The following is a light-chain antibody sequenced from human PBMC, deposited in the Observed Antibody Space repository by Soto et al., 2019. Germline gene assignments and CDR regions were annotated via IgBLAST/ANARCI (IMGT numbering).Light chain of an antibody. CDR3: QQYGSSPRT. V-gene: IGKV3-20*01. J-gene: IGKJ1*01. Sequence: IVLTQSPGTLSLFPGERATLSCRASQTGSNSYLAWYQQKSAQAPSLLIYGASSRATGIPDRFSGSGSGTDFTLTISRLEPEDFAVYYCQQYGSSPRTFGQGTRWIS. CDR1: QTGSNSY. CDR2: GAS.